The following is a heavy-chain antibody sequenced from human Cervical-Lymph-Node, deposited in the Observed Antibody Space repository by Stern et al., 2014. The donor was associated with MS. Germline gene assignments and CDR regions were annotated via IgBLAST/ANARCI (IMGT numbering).Heavy chain of an antibody. Sequence: VQLVESGAEVKKPGEYLKISCKGSGYSFTSYWIGWVRQMPGKGLEWMGLIYSGDSDTRSSPSFQGQVTISVDKSISTAYLQWSSLKASDTAMYYCARVTYGSNSAVDYWGQGTLVTVSS. V-gene: IGHV5-51*03. CDR1: GYSFTSYW. CDR3: ARVTYGSNSAVDY. D-gene: IGHD4-23*01. CDR2: IYSGDSDT. J-gene: IGHJ4*02.